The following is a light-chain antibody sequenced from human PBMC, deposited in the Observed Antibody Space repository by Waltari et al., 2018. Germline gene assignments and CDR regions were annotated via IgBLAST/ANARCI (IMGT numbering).Light chain of an antibody. CDR2: YVS. V-gene: IGLV2-14*03. CDR3: SSYIDSSTLEL. Sequence: QSALTQPASVSGSPGQSITISCTGTSSDVGDYNYVSWYQQHPGKAPKLMIYYVSNRPSGVSNRFSGSKSGNTASLTISGLQAEDEADYYCSSYIDSSTLELFGGGTSLTVL. J-gene: IGLJ2*01. CDR1: SSDVGDYNY.